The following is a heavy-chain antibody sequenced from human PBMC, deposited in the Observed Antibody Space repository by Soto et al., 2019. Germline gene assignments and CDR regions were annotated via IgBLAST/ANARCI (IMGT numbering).Heavy chain of an antibody. V-gene: IGHV4-31*03. CDR3: ARLVGWQRYYFDY. J-gene: IGHJ4*02. CDR1: GVSISDGGYY. CDR2: IHYTGNT. Sequence: QVQLQESGPGLVKSSQTLSLTCTVSGVSISDGGYYWSWIRQHPGKGLEWIGYIHYTGNTNYNPSLTSRXIXSXDXSRNQFTLELTSVTAADTAVYFCARLVGWQRYYFDYWGQGTLVSVSS. D-gene: IGHD5-12*01.